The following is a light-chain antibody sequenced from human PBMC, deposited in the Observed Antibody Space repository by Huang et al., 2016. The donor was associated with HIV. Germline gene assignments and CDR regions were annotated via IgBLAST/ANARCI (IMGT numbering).Light chain of an antibody. CDR1: QSLLHRNEYND. J-gene: IGKJ2*01. Sequence: EIVMIQSPLSLSVAPGEPASISCRSSQSLLHRNEYNDLDWYLQKPGQSPQLLIYFASSRASGVPDRFSGGGSGTHFSLNISSVEAEDAGIYYCMEALKAPYTFGQGTKLEIK. CDR2: FAS. V-gene: IGKV2-28*01. CDR3: MEALKAPYT.